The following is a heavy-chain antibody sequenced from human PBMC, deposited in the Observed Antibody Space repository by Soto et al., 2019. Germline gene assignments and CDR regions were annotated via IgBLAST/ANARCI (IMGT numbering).Heavy chain of an antibody. CDR2: IYYSGST. D-gene: IGHD5-12*01. Sequence: QVQLQESGPGLVKPSQTLSLTCTVSGGSISSGGYYWSWIRQHPGKGLEWIGYIYYSGSTYYTPSLKSRVTISVDTSKNQFYLKLSSVTAADTAVYYCAREKLGSGYYYYGMDVWGQGTTVTVSS. V-gene: IGHV4-31*03. CDR3: AREKLGSGYYYYGMDV. CDR1: GGSISSGGYY. J-gene: IGHJ6*02.